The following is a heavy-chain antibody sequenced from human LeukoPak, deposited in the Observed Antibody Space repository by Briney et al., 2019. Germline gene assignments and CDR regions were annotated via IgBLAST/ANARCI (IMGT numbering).Heavy chain of an antibody. D-gene: IGHD3-3*01. Sequence: ASVTVSCKASGYTFTDYFMHWVRQAPGQGLEWMGIINPSGGSPNYAQKFQGRVTMTRDTSISTAYMELSRLRSDDRAVYYCARGTMDRWGQGTLVTVSS. CDR1: GYTFTDYF. V-gene: IGHV1-2*02. CDR3: ARGTMDR. J-gene: IGHJ5*02. CDR2: INPSGGSP.